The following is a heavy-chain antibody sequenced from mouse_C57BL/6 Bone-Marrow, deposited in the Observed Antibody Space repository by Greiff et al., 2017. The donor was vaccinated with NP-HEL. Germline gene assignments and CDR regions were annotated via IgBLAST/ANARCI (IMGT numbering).Heavy chain of an antibody. D-gene: IGHD1-1*01. CDR1: GYTFTDYE. Sequence: VQLQQSGAELVRPGASVTLSCKASGYTFTDYEMHWVKQTPVHGLAWIGAIDPETGGTAYNQKFKGKAILTADKSSSTAYMELRSLTSEVSAVYCCTRITTVHFDYWGQGTTLTVSS. J-gene: IGHJ2*01. CDR2: IDPETGGT. CDR3: TRITTVHFDY. V-gene: IGHV1-15*01.